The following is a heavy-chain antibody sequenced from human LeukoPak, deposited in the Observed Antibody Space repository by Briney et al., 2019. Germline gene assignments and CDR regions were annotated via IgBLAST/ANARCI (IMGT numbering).Heavy chain of an antibody. J-gene: IGHJ4*02. D-gene: IGHD1-14*01. CDR2: IPGSGDNT. Sequence: GGSLRLSCAASGFTFSNAWMSWVRQAPGKGLEWISTIPGSGDNTFYADAVKGRFTISRDNSKSTLYLQMNSLRADDTAVYYCASPNRFDFWGQGTLVTVSS. CDR3: ASPNRFDF. V-gene: IGHV3-23*01. CDR1: GFTFSNAW.